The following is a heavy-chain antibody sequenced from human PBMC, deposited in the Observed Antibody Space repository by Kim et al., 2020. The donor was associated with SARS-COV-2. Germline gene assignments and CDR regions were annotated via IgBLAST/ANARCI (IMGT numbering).Heavy chain of an antibody. V-gene: IGHV3-23*01. CDR2: ISGSGGST. Sequence: GGSLRLSCAASGFTFSSYAMSWVRQAPGKGLEWVSAISGSGGSTYYADSVKGRFTISRDNSKNTLYLQMNSLRAEDTAVYYCAKVLPTKRITMVRGVIPDAFDIWGQGTMVTVSS. CDR1: GFTFSSYA. D-gene: IGHD3-10*01. CDR3: AKVLPTKRITMVRGVIPDAFDI. J-gene: IGHJ3*02.